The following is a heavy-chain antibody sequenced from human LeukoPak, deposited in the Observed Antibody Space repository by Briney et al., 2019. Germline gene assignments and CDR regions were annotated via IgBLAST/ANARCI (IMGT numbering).Heavy chain of an antibody. V-gene: IGHV3-74*01. CDR2: INADGSTT. CDR1: GLTFSTYW. J-gene: IGHJ4*02. CDR3: ARGLMASTPYYFDH. D-gene: IGHD5-24*01. Sequence: PGGSLRLSCAASGLTFSTYWMHWVRQAPGKGLVWVSRINADGSTTSYADSVKGRFTISRDNAKNTLCLQTDSLRAEDTAVYFCARGLMASTPYYFDHWGQGALVTVSS.